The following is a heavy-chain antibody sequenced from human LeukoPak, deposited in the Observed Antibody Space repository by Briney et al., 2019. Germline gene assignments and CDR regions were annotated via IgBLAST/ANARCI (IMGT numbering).Heavy chain of an antibody. Sequence: PGGSLRLSCAASGFTFDDYGMSWVRQAPGKGLEWVSGINWNGGSTGYADSVKGRFTISRDNAKNSLYLQMNSLRAEDTASYHCARVVAVAGTAHFDYWGQGTLVTVSS. J-gene: IGHJ4*02. CDR2: INWNGGST. CDR3: ARVVAVAGTAHFDY. D-gene: IGHD6-19*01. CDR1: GFTFDDYG. V-gene: IGHV3-20*01.